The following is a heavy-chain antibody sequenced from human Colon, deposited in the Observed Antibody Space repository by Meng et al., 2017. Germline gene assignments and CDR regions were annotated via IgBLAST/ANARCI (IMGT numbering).Heavy chain of an antibody. CDR3: ARERFGESPDY. V-gene: IGHV1-46*01. CDR2: INPSGGGT. CDR1: GYTFSDYH. Sequence: VQLVQSLGGGEKPGDAGKVSCKASGYTFSDYHMHWVRQAPGQGLEWMGIINPSGGGTRYAQKFQGRVTMSRDTSTSTVYMDLSSLTSDDTAVYYCARERFGESPDYWGQGTLVTVSS. D-gene: IGHD3-16*01. J-gene: IGHJ4*02.